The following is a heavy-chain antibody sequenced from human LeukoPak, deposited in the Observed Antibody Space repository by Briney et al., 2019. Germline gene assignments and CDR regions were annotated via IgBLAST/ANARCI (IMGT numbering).Heavy chain of an antibody. D-gene: IGHD2-15*01. J-gene: IGHJ4*02. CDR1: SGSFSGYY. Sequence: SETLSFTCAVYSGSFSGYYWSWIRQPPGKGLEWIGEINDSGSVNCNPSLKNRVTLSVDTSKNQFSLRLSSVAAADTAVYYCARRLVDSGASQVSDDWGQGTLVTVSS. V-gene: IGHV4-34*01. CDR3: ARRLVDSGASQVSDD. CDR2: INDSGSV.